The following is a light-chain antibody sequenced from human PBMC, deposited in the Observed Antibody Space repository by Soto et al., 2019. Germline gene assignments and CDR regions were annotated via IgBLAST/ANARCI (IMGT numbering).Light chain of an antibody. CDR2: EVT. J-gene: IGLJ3*02. CDR3: TEYVGNDIWV. V-gene: IGLV2-8*01. CDR1: SSDVGAYKY. Sequence: QSALTQPPSASGSPGQSVTISCTGTSSDVGAYKYVSWYQQYPGKAPKLMIYEVTKRPSGVPDRFSGSKSGNTASLTVSGIQAEEEADYYCTEYVGNDIWVFGGGTKLTVL.